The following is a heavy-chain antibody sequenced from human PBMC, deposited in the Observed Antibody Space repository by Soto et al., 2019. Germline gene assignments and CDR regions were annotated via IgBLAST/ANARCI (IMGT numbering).Heavy chain of an antibody. CDR3: AREKRYYGSGSYYYYYYMDV. Sequence: QVQLQESGPGLVKPSETLSLTCTVSGGSISSYYWSWIRQPPGKGLEWIGYIYYSGSTNYNPYLKSRVTVSVDTSKNQFSLKLSSVTAADTAVYYCAREKRYYGSGSYYYYYYMDVWGKGTTVTVSS. CDR2: IYYSGST. V-gene: IGHV4-59*01. J-gene: IGHJ6*03. D-gene: IGHD3-10*01. CDR1: GGSISSYY.